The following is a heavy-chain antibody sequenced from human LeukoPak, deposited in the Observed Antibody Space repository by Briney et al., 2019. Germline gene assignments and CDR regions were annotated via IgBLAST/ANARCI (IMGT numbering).Heavy chain of an antibody. CDR2: IYSGGST. CDR1: GFTVSSNY. V-gene: IGHV3-66*02. CDR3: ARDLRFTALGHYYYYMDV. D-gene: IGHD3-16*01. Sequence: PGGSLRLSCAASGFTVSSNYMSWVRQSPGKGLEWVSVIYSGGSTYYADSVKGRFTISRDNSKNTLYLQMNSLRAEDTAVYYCARDLRFTALGHYYYYMDVWGKGTTVTVSS. J-gene: IGHJ6*03.